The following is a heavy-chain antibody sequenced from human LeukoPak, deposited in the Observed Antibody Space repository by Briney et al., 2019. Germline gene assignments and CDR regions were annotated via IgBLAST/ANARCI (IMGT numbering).Heavy chain of an antibody. D-gene: IGHD2-2*01. J-gene: IGHJ4*02. Sequence: GGSLRLYCAASGFSFSDYYMSWIRQAPGKGLEWVSYISSSSSYTNYADSVKGRFTISRDNAKNSLYLQMNSLRAEDTAVYYCARSRGSTSYVDYWGQGTLVTVSS. V-gene: IGHV3-11*06. CDR1: GFSFSDYY. CDR3: ARSRGSTSYVDY. CDR2: ISSSSSYT.